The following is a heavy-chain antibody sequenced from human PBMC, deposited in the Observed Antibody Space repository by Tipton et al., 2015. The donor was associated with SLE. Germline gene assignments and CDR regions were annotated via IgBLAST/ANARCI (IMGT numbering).Heavy chain of an antibody. CDR3: ARALGYCSGGSCYSDY. Sequence: TLSLTCTVSGGSISSSSYYWGWIRQPPGKGLEWIGSIYYSGSTYYNPSLKSRVTISVDTSKNQFSLKLSSVTAADTAVYYCARALGYCSGGSCYSDYWGQGTLVTVSS. V-gene: IGHV4-39*01. J-gene: IGHJ4*02. D-gene: IGHD2-15*01. CDR2: IYYSGST. CDR1: GGSISSSSYY.